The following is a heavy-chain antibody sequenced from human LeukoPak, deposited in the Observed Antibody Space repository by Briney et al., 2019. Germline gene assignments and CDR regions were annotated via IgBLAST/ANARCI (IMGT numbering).Heavy chain of an antibody. Sequence: GASVKVSCKASGGTFSNYPISWVRQAPGQGLEWIGGIIPIFGTANYAQKFQGRVTITADESTSTAYMELSSLRSEDTAVYYCARESVVVPAAISDWGQGTLVTVSS. D-gene: IGHD2-2*02. J-gene: IGHJ4*02. CDR1: GGTFSNYP. CDR2: IIPIFGTA. CDR3: ARESVVVPAAISD. V-gene: IGHV1-69*13.